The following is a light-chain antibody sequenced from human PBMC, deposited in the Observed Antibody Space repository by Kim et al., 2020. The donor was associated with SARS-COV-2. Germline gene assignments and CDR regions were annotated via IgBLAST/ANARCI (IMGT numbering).Light chain of an antibody. Sequence: SSELTQDPAVSVALGQTVRITCQGDSLRSYYATWYQQKSGQAPVLVFYGKEKRPSGIPDRFSGSSSGNTASLTITGAQAADEADYYCKSRDSRGKVVFGGGTQLTVL. CDR1: SLRSYY. CDR3: KSRDSRGKVV. V-gene: IGLV3-19*01. CDR2: GKE. J-gene: IGLJ2*01.